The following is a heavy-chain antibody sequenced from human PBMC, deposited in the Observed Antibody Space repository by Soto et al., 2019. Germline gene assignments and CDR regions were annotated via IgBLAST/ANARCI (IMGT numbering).Heavy chain of an antibody. CDR2: IGISGDT. V-gene: IGHV3-13*01. D-gene: IGHD3-22*01. Sequence: EVQLVESGGGLVQPGGSLRLSCAASGFTFNSYDMHWVRQPTGKGLEWVSAIGISGDTHYPGSVEGRFTISRENAKNSLYLQMTSLSAGDTAVYYCARGSGYPCCYSGMDVWGQGTTVTVSS. J-gene: IGHJ6*02. CDR1: GFTFNSYD. CDR3: ARGSGYPCCYSGMDV.